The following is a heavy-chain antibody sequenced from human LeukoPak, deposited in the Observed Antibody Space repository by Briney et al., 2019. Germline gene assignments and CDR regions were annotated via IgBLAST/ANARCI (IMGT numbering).Heavy chain of an antibody. J-gene: IGHJ6*02. CDR1: GFTPGDYA. CDR2: IRSKAYGGTT. CDR3: TRDYTGVELLWFGEPPRLLGSGMDV. V-gene: IGHV3-49*03. Sequence: GGSLRLSCTASGFTPGDYAMSWFRQAPGEGLEWVGFIRSKAYGGTTEYAASVKGRFTISRDDSKSIAYLQMNSLKTEDTAVYYCTRDYTGVELLWFGEPPRLLGSGMDVWGQGTTVTVSS. D-gene: IGHD3-10*01.